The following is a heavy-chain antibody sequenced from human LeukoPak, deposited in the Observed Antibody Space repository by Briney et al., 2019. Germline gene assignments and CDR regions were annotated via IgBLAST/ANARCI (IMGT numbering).Heavy chain of an antibody. Sequence: ASVKVSCKASGYTFTSYGISWVRQAPGQGLEWMGWINPNSGGTNYAQKFQGRVTMTRDTSISTAYMELSRLRSDDTAVYYCARGGSSSGDYWGQGTLVTVSS. CDR2: INPNSGGT. D-gene: IGHD6-13*01. CDR3: ARGGSSSGDY. CDR1: GYTFTSYG. V-gene: IGHV1-2*02. J-gene: IGHJ4*02.